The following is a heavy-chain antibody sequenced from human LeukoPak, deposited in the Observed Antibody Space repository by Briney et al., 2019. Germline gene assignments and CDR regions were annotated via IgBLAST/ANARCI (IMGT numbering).Heavy chain of an antibody. CDR2: INHSGST. J-gene: IGHJ5*02. D-gene: IGHD3-16*01. V-gene: IGHV4-34*01. CDR3: ARDFIPGANWFDP. Sequence: SETLSLTCAVYGGSFSGYYWSWIRQPPGKGLEWIGEINHSGSTSYNPSLKSRVTISVDTSKNQFSLKLSSVTAADTAVYYCARDFIPGANWFDPWGQGTLVTVSS. CDR1: GGSFSGYY.